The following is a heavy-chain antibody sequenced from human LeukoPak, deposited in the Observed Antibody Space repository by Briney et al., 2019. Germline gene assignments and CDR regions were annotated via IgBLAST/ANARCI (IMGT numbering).Heavy chain of an antibody. J-gene: IGHJ4*02. CDR3: ARAGDYYVSGSYLGY. V-gene: IGHV4-59*01. D-gene: IGHD3-10*01. CDR2: ISYTGST. Sequence: PSETLSLTCTVSGGSISTYYWSWIRQPPGKPLEWIGSISYTGSTDHSPSLGSRLTISVDTSNNQFSLRVTSVTAADAAVYYCARAGDYYVSGSYLGYWGQGTLVTVSS. CDR1: GGSISTYY.